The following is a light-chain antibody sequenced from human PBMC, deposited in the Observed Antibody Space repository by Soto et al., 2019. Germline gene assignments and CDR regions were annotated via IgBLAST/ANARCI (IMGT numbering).Light chain of an antibody. CDR3: QQCYNTPS. CDR2: WAS. CDR1: QSVLYSSNNKNC. V-gene: IGKV4-1*01. J-gene: IGKJ3*01. Sequence: DIVMTQSPDSLSVSLGARATINCKSSQSVLYSSNNKNCLAWYQQKPGQSPKLLIYWASTRESGVPDRFSGSGSGTDFTLTISSLQAEDVAVYYCQQCYNTPSFGPGTKVDI.